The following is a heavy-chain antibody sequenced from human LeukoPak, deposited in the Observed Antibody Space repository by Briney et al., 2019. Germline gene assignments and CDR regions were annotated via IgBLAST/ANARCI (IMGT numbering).Heavy chain of an antibody. CDR2: IYTSGST. CDR3: ARFGPAAPDNYYYYYMDV. CDR1: GGSISSYY. Sequence: SETLSLTCTVSGGSISSYYWSWIRQPAGKGLEWIGRIYTSGSTNYNPSLKSRVTMSVDTSKNQFSLKLSSVTAADTAVYYCARFGPAAPDNYYYYYMDVWGKGTTVTVSS. J-gene: IGHJ6*03. V-gene: IGHV4-4*07. D-gene: IGHD2-2*01.